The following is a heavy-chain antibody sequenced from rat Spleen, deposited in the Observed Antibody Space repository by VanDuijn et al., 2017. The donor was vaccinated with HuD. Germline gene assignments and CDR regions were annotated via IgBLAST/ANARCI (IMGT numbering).Heavy chain of an antibody. V-gene: IGHV2-63*01. J-gene: IGHJ3*01. CDR1: GFSLTSYN. Sequence: QVQLKESGPGLVQPSQTLSLTCTVSGFSLTSYNVHWVRQPPGKGLEWMGRMRFNGDTSYNSVLKSRLSISRDTSKSQVFLKMNSLQTDDTAIYFCARSYGGYTQHWFAYWGQGTLITVSS. CDR3: ARSYGGYTQHWFAY. D-gene: IGHD1-11*01. CDR2: MRFNGDT.